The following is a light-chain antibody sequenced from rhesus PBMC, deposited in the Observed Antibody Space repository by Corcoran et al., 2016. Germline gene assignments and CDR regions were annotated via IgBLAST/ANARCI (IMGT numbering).Light chain of an antibody. J-gene: IGKJ3*01. Sequence: EIVMTQSPATLSLSPGERATLSCRASQSVSSYVAWYQQKPEQAPRLLIYGASIRATGIPDRFSGSGSGTDFTLIISSLEPEDVGVYYCQQSSNLFTFGPGTKLDIK. V-gene: IGKV3S9*01. CDR2: GAS. CDR1: QSVSSY. CDR3: QQSSNLFT.